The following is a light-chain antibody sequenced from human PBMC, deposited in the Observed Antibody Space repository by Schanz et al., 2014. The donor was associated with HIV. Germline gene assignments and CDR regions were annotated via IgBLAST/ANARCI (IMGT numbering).Light chain of an antibody. CDR3: SSYADSNNLV. CDR2: DVS. V-gene: IGLV2-11*01. Sequence: QSVLTQPRSVSGSPGQSVTISCTGTSSDVGGYNYVSWYQQHPGKAPKLMIYDVSKRPSGVPDRFSGSKSGNTASLTVSGLQAEDEADYYCSSYADSNNLVFGGGTKLTVL. CDR1: SSDVGGYNY. J-gene: IGLJ2*01.